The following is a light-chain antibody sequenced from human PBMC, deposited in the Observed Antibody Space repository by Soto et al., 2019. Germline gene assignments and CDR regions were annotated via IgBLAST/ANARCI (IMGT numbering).Light chain of an antibody. Sequence: QSVLTQPPSVSGAPGQAVTFSCTGTSSNIGAGYDVHWYQHLPGTAPKLLIYGNDKRPSGVADRFSGSRSGTSASLAITGLQPDDEAEYYCQSYDRSLRGVVFGGGTQLTVL. CDR2: GND. CDR3: QSYDRSLRGVV. J-gene: IGLJ7*01. CDR1: SSNIGAGYD. V-gene: IGLV1-40*01.